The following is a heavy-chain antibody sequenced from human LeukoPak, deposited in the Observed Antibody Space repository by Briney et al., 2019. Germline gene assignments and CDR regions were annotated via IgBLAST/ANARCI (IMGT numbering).Heavy chain of an antibody. CDR2: IGSSGAIR. V-gene: IGHV3-48*04. CDR3: ALLAVASDFDY. Sequence: GGSLRLSCAASGFTFSSYGMHWVRQAPGKGLEWVSNIGSSGAIRHYADSVKGRFSISRDNAENSLFLQMNSLRVEDTGIYYCALLAVASDFDYWGQGALVTVSS. J-gene: IGHJ4*02. CDR1: GFTFSSYG. D-gene: IGHD6-19*01.